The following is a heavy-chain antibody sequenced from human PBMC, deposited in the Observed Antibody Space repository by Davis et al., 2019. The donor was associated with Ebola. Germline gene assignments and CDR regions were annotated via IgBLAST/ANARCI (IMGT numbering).Heavy chain of an antibody. CDR2: IKQDGSEK. V-gene: IGHV3-7*03. CDR3: ARKSTFFDY. CDR1: GFTFSHYW. Sequence: PGGSLRLSCAASGFTFSHYWMSWVRQAPGKGLEWVANIKQDGSEKYYVDSVKGRFTISRDNAKNSLYLQMNSLRAEDTAVYYCARKSTFFDYWGQGTRVTVSS. J-gene: IGHJ4*02. D-gene: IGHD3-16*01.